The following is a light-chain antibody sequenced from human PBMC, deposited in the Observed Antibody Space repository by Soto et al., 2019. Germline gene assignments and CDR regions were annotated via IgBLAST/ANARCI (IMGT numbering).Light chain of an antibody. CDR3: QQYSSSVT. CDR2: GAS. Sequence: EIVFTQAPGTLSLSPGERATRSCRASQSVSSIYLAWYQQKPGQAPRLLIYGASNRSTGIPDRLRGSESGTDFTLPISRRAPADFAVYYWQQYSSSVTFGGGTKVEIK. CDR1: QSVSSIY. V-gene: IGKV3-20*01. J-gene: IGKJ4*01.